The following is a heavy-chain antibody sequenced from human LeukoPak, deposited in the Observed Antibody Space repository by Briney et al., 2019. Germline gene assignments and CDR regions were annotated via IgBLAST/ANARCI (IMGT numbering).Heavy chain of an antibody. V-gene: IGHV3-43*01. CDR2: FSWDAGTT. D-gene: IGHD1-26*01. CDR1: GFTFNEYT. Sequence: GSLRLSCAASGFTFNEYTMHWVRQSPGKGPEWVSLFSWDAGTTNYVDSVKGRFTISRDNSKNTLYLQMNSLRAEDTAVYYCAKVGVKWELLGYFDYWGQGSLVTVSS. CDR3: AKVGVKWELLGYFDY. J-gene: IGHJ4*02.